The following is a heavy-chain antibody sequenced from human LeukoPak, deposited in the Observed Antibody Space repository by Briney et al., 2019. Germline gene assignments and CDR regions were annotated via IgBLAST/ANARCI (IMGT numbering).Heavy chain of an antibody. J-gene: IGHJ5*02. D-gene: IGHD3-3*01. Sequence: GGSLRLSCAASGFTFSKFGMHWVRQAPGKGLEWVAFIRYDGSNKYYADSVKGRFTISRDNSKNTLYLQMNSLRAEDTAVYYCAKAYYDFWSGYHWGQGTLVTVSS. CDR1: GFTFSKFG. CDR2: IRYDGSNK. V-gene: IGHV3-30*02. CDR3: AKAYYDFWSGYH.